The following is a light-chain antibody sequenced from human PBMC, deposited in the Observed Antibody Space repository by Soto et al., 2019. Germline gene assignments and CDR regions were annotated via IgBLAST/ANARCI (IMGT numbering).Light chain of an antibody. V-gene: IGKV1-12*01. CDR1: QDISTY. CDR3: QQTSSFPLT. CDR2: AAS. J-gene: IGKJ4*01. Sequence: DIPMTQSPSSVSTSVGDRVTITCRASQDISTYLVWYQQKPGKVPSLLIYAASILQSGVPSRFSGSGSGTDFTLTISSLQPEDSATYYCQQTSSFPLTFGGGTKVEIK.